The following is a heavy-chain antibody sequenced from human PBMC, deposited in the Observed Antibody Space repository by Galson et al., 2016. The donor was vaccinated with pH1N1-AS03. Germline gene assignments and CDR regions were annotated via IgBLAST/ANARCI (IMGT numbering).Heavy chain of an antibody. D-gene: IGHD5-12*01. J-gene: IGHJ4*02. CDR2: FDPSDSHT. CDR3: ARGYSGFGFVN. CDR1: GYSFTNYW. V-gene: IGHV5-10-1*01. Sequence: QSGAEVKKPGESLRISCKGSGYSFTNYWINWVRQMPGKGLEWMGRFDPSDSHTSYSPSFQGHVTFSADKSINTAYLQWSSLKSSDTAIYYCARGYSGFGFVNGGQGTLVTVSS.